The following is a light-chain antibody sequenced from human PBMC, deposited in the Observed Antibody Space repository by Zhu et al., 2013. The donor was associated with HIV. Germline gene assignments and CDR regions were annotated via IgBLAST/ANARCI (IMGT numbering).Light chain of an antibody. CDR1: QSVSTW. J-gene: IGKJ1*01. CDR3: QQRSHWPPWT. Sequence: DTQMTQSPSTLSASVGDRVTMTCRASQSVSTWVAWYQQKPGKAPKLLIYDASNRAAGIPARFRGSGSGTDFSLTINSLESEDFAVYYCQQRSHWPPWTFGQGTKVEIK. CDR2: DAS. V-gene: IGKV1-5*01.